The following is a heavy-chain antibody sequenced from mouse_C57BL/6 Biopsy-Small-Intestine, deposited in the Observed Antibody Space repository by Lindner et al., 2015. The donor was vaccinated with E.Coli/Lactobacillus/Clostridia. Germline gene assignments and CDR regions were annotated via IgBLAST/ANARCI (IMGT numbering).Heavy chain of an antibody. Sequence: VQLQESGAELVKPGASVKLSCTASGFNIKDYYMHWVKQRTEQGLEWIGRIDPEDGETKYAPKFQGKATITADTSSNTACLQLSSLTSEDTAVYYCARGYSYWYFDVWGTGTTVTVSS. V-gene: IGHV14-2*01. J-gene: IGHJ1*03. CDR1: GFNIKDYY. CDR3: ARGYSYWYFDV. D-gene: IGHD2-12*01. CDR2: IDPEDGET.